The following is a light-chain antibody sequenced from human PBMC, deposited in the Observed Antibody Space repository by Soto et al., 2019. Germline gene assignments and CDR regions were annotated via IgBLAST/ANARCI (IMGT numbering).Light chain of an antibody. V-gene: IGKV1-5*01. Sequence: IQMTQSPSTLSASVGDRVTITCRATQSINNWLAWHQQKPGKAPKLLIYDVSILESGVPSRFSGSVYGTEFTLTISSLQPDEFATYYCQQYNTYRGTFGQGTKLEIK. CDR3: QQYNTYRGT. CDR2: DVS. CDR1: QSINNW. J-gene: IGKJ2*01.